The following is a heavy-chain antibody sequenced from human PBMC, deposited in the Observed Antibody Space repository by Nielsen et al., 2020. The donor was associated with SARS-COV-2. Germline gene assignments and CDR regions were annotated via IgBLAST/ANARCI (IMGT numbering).Heavy chain of an antibody. D-gene: IGHD3-10*01. Sequence: GSLKISCAASGFTFSSYAMSWVRQAPGRGLQWVTGVSASGGSTYYTDSVKGRFSISRDNSKNTLFLQMHSLRVEDTALYYCAKDGVVRGDALDLWGQGTMVTVSS. J-gene: IGHJ3*01. CDR3: AKDGVVRGDALDL. CDR2: VSASGGST. V-gene: IGHV3-23*01. CDR1: GFTFSSYA.